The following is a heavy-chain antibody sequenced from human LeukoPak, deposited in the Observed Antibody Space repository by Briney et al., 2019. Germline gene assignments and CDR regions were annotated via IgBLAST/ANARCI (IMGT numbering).Heavy chain of an antibody. D-gene: IGHD1-26*01. Sequence: GGSLRLSCAASGFTFDDYAMHWVRQAPGKGLEWVSLISWDGGSTYYADSVKGRFNISRGNSKNSLYLQMNSLRAEDTALYYCAKDNGRYERGNYFDYWGQGTLVTVSS. CDR1: GFTFDDYA. CDR2: ISWDGGST. J-gene: IGHJ4*02. CDR3: AKDNGRYERGNYFDY. V-gene: IGHV3-43D*03.